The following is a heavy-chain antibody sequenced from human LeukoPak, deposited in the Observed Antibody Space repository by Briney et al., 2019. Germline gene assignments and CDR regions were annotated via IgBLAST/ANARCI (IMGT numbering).Heavy chain of an antibody. J-gene: IGHJ3*02. D-gene: IGHD5-12*01. Sequence: SETLSLTCAVYGGSFSGYYWTWIRQSPGKGLEWIGEIDYSEVTNYNPSLKSRVTISVDTSKNQFSLKLSSVTAADTAVYYCAREKGGYSLDAFDIWGQGTMVTVSS. V-gene: IGHV4-34*01. CDR1: GGSFSGYY. CDR2: IDYSEVT. CDR3: AREKGGYSLDAFDI.